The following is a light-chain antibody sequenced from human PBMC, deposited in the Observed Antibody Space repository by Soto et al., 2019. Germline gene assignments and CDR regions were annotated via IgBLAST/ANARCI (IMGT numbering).Light chain of an antibody. CDR2: KAS. Sequence: DIQMTQSPSTLSASIADRVTITCRASQSISISLAWYQQKPGKAPKLLIYKASRLESGVPSRFSGSGSGTELTLTVSTLQPDDFATYYCQQYSDYPWTFGQGTKVEIK. CDR1: QSISIS. CDR3: QQYSDYPWT. J-gene: IGKJ1*01. V-gene: IGKV1-5*03.